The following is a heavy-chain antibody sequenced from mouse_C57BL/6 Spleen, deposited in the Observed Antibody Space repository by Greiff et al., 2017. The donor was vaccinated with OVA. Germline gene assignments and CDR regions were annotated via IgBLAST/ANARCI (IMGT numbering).Heavy chain of an antibody. J-gene: IGHJ2*01. V-gene: IGHV1-69*01. D-gene: IGHD1-1*01. CDR1: GYTFTSYW. Sequence: QVQLQQPGAELVMPGASVKLSCKASGYTFTSYWMHWVKQRPGQGLEWIGEIDPSDSYTNYNQKFKGKSTLTVDKSSSTAYMQLSSLTSEDSAVYYGARWEANYGSSYYCFDYWGQGTTLTVSS. CDR3: ARWEANYGSSYYCFDY. CDR2: IDPSDSYT.